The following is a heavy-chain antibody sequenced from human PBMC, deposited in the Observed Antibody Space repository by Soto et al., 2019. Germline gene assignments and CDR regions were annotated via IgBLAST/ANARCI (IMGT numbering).Heavy chain of an antibody. CDR3: ASNYDFWSGCYTGFDYYYYYYMDV. D-gene: IGHD3-3*01. CDR2: ISSSSSYI. J-gene: IGHJ6*03. Sequence: GGSLRLSCAASGFTFSSYSMNWVRQAPGKGLEWVSYISSSSSYIYYADSVKGRFTISRDNAKNSLYLQMNSLRAEDTAVYYFASNYDFWSGCYTGFDYYYYYYMDVWGKGTTVTVSS. V-gene: IGHV3-21*05. CDR1: GFTFSSYS.